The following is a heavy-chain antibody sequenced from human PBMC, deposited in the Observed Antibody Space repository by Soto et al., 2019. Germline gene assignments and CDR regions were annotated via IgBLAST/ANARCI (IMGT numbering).Heavy chain of an antibody. Sequence: PGESLKISCKGSGYKFTNYWLSWGRQTPGKGLEWMGRIDPSDSYINYSPSFRGHVTISIDESISTAHLQWSSLKASDTATYYCAIVTAETAYHYFDFWGQGTLVTVSS. CDR3: AIVTAETAYHYFDF. J-gene: IGHJ4*02. CDR2: IDPSDSYI. V-gene: IGHV5-10-1*01. D-gene: IGHD1-1*01. CDR1: GYKFTNYW.